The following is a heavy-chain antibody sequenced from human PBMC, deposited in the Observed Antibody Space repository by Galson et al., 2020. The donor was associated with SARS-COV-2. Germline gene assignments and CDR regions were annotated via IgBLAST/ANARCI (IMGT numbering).Heavy chain of an antibody. J-gene: IGHJ3*02. CDR2: ISSNGGST. CDR1: GFTFSSYA. CDR3: VKDRITMIVVVTHAFDI. D-gene: IGHD3-22*01. V-gene: IGHV3-64D*08. Sequence: TGGSLRLSCSASGFTFSSYAMHWVRQAPGKGLEYVSAISSNGGSTYYADSVKGRFTISRDNSKNTLYLQMSSLRAEDTAVYYCVKDRITMIVVVTHAFDIWGQGTMVTVSS.